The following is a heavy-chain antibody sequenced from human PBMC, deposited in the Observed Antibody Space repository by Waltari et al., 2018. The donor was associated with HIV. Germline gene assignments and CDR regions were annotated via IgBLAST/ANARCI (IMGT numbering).Heavy chain of an antibody. Sequence: EGQLVESGGGLVQPGGSWRPSCAASDFTLSIYCMGWLRQAPGKGLEWVANIKQDGSEKHYADSVRGRFTISRDNTKNSLYLQMNSLRAEDTAVYYCAKYSGSYWGAHNWFDPWGQGTLVTVSS. D-gene: IGHD1-26*01. CDR2: IKQDGSEK. V-gene: IGHV3-7*01. CDR3: AKYSGSYWGAHNWFDP. CDR1: DFTLSIYC. J-gene: IGHJ5*02.